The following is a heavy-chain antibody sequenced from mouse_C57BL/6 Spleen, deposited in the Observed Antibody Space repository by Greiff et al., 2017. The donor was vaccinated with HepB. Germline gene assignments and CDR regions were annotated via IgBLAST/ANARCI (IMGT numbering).Heavy chain of an antibody. CDR1: GFTFTDYY. V-gene: IGHV7-3*01. CDR3: ARSYYGSSYLCAY. CDR2: IRNKANGYTT. J-gene: IGHJ3*01. Sequence: EVMLVESGGGLVQPGGSLSLSCAASGFTFTDYYMSWVRQPPGKALEWLGFIRNKANGYTTEYSASVKGRFTISRDNSQSILYLQMNALRAEDSATYYCARSYYGSSYLCAYWGQGTLVTVSA. D-gene: IGHD1-1*01.